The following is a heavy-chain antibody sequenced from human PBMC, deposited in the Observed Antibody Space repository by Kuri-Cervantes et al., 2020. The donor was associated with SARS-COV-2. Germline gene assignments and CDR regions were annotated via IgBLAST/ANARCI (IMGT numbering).Heavy chain of an antibody. V-gene: IGHV3-21*01. D-gene: IGHD5-12*01. CDR2: ISSSSSYI. CDR3: ARAQRGLMVALDY. Sequence: GESLKISCAASGFTFSSYSMNWVRQAPGKGLEWVSSISSSSSYIYYADSVKGRFTISRDNAKNPLYLQMNSLRAEDTAVYYCARAQRGLMVALDYWGQGTLVTVSS. CDR1: GFTFSSYS. J-gene: IGHJ4*02.